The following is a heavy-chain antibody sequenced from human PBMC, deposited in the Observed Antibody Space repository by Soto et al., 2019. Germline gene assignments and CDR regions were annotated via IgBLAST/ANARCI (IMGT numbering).Heavy chain of an antibody. CDR3: ARSTNDFGDRP. V-gene: IGHV1-8*01. Sequence: QVQLVQSGAEVKKPGASVKVSCEASGYTFTSYDINWVRQATGQGLERMGWMNPNSGNTGFAPRLQGRVTMTRNTSISTAYMELSSPRPEDTAVYYCARSTNDFGDRPWGQGYLVTVSS. CDR2: MNPNSGNT. J-gene: IGHJ5*02. D-gene: IGHD4-17*01. CDR1: GYTFTSYD.